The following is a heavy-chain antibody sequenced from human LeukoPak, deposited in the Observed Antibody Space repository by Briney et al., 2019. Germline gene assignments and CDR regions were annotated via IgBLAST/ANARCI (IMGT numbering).Heavy chain of an antibody. J-gene: IGHJ5*01. D-gene: IGHD3-22*01. Sequence: TGGSLRLSCEASGVTFSSYGVNWVRQAPGKGLEWISLISSSRDTTYYADSVKGRFTISRDNSKDTVYLQMSTLRAEDTAIYYRAKVRRAFRNNYDSLDTWGHGTLVTVSS. V-gene: IGHV3-23*01. CDR3: AKVRRAFRNNYDSLDT. CDR2: ISSSRDTT. CDR1: GVTFSSYG.